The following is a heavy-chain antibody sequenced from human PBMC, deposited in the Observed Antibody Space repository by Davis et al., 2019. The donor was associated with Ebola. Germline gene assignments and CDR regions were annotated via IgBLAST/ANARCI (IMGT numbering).Heavy chain of an antibody. J-gene: IGHJ4*02. Sequence: PGGSLRLSCAASGFTFSSYAMHWVRQAPGKGLEWVAVISYDGSNKYYADSVKGRFTISRDNSKNTLYLQMNSLRAEDTAVYYCAKIGGSSGWQDYWGQGTLVTVSS. CDR3: AKIGGSSGWQDY. CDR2: ISYDGSNK. V-gene: IGHV3-30*18. CDR1: GFTFSSYA. D-gene: IGHD6-19*01.